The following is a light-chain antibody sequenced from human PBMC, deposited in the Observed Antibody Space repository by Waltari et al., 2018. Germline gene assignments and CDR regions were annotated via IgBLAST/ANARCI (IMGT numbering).Light chain of an antibody. CDR3: QSYDSSLGGSV. CDR2: GNT. V-gene: IGLV1-40*01. J-gene: IGLJ2*01. Sequence: QSVLTQPASVSGAPGQRVTISCPGSSSTIGAGYDVNWYQQLPGEAPNLLIYGNTNRPSGVPDRVSGSKSGTSASLAITGLRADDEADYYCQSYDSSLGGSVFGGGTKLTVL. CDR1: SSTIGAGYD.